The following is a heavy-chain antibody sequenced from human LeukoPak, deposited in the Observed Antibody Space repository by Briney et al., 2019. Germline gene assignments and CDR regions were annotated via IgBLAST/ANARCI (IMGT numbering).Heavy chain of an antibody. CDR3: ARDQEGFDC. V-gene: IGHV1-46*01. CDR1: GYTFTSNY. CDR2: IYPRDGST. Sequence: GASVKVSCKASGYTFTSNYIHWVRQAPGQGLEWMGMIYPRDGSTSYAQKFQGRVAVTRDTSTSTVHMGLSGLRSEDTAVYYCARDQEGFDCWGQGTLVTVPS. J-gene: IGHJ4*02.